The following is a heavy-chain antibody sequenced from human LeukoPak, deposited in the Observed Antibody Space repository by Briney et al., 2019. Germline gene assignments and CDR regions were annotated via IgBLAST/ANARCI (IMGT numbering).Heavy chain of an antibody. Sequence: GESLKISCNASGYXFTNYWICWMRQMPGKGLEWMAIIYPGNSDTRYSPSFRGQVTISADKSISTAYLQWSSLKASDTGMYYCARPRPFDIWGQGTMVTVSS. CDR1: GYXFTNYW. CDR2: IYPGNSDT. J-gene: IGHJ3*02. CDR3: ARPRPFDI. V-gene: IGHV5-51*01.